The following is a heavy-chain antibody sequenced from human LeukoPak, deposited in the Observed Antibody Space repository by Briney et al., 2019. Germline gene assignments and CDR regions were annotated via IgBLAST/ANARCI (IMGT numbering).Heavy chain of an antibody. CDR3: ARGREEFLVAYSYGYRSKIDY. Sequence: SETLSLTCTVSGGSISSGDHYWSWIRQPPGKGLEWIVDIYYSGSTYYNPSLKSRVTISVDTSKNQFSLKLSSVTAADTAVYYCARGREEFLVAYSYGYRSKIDYWGQGTLVTVSS. CDR1: GGSISSGDHY. V-gene: IGHV4-30-4*01. J-gene: IGHJ4*02. CDR2: IYYSGST. D-gene: IGHD5-18*01.